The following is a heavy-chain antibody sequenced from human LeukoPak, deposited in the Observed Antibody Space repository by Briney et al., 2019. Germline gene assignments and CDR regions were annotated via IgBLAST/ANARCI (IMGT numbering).Heavy chain of an antibody. V-gene: IGHV4-39*01. Sequence: SETLSLTCTVSGGSISSSSYYWGWIRQPPGKGLEWIGSIYYSGSTYFNPSLKSRVTISVDTSKAQFSLKLSSVTAADTAVYYCARRGYYDSSGYYRYWGQGTLVTVSS. D-gene: IGHD3-22*01. CDR3: ARRGYYDSSGYYRY. CDR2: IYYSGST. CDR1: GGSISSSSYY. J-gene: IGHJ4*02.